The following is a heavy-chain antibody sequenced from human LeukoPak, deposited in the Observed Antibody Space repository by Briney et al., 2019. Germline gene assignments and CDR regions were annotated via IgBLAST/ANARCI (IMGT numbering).Heavy chain of an antibody. Sequence: SETLSLTCTVPGDSISNYYWTWIRQPAGKGLEWIGRFYSTERSDYNPSLKSRVTISVDKSKNQFSLQLRSVTAADTAVYYCARDRAVVNAFQGVFDVWGQGTMVTVSS. CDR2: FYSTERS. CDR1: GDSISNYY. J-gene: IGHJ3*01. CDR3: ARDRAVVNAFQGVFDV. V-gene: IGHV4-4*07. D-gene: IGHD2-21*01.